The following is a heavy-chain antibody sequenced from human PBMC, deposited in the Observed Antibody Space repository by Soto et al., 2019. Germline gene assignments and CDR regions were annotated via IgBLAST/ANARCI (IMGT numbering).Heavy chain of an antibody. D-gene: IGHD2-2*01. CDR1: GFTFSSYG. CDR2: ISYDGSNK. Sequence: GGSLRLSCAASGFTFSSYGMHWVRQAPGKGLEWVAVISYDGSNKYYADSVKGRFTISRDNSKNTLYLQMNSLRAEDTAVYYCAKSRVVVVPAHYYYGMDVWGQGTTVTVSS. CDR3: AKSRVVVVPAHYYYGMDV. V-gene: IGHV3-30*18. J-gene: IGHJ6*02.